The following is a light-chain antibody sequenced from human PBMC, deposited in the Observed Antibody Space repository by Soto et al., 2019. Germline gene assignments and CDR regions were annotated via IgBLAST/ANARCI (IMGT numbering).Light chain of an antibody. J-gene: IGLJ1*01. Sequence: QSVLTQPPSVSAAPGQTVTISCSGSGSNTGNNFVSWYQHFPGTAPKLLIYDNSKRPSGIPDRFSGSKSGTSATLGITGLQTGDEADYYCGTWDNSLSAYVFGAGTKLTVL. CDR2: DNS. CDR3: GTWDNSLSAYV. V-gene: IGLV1-51*01. CDR1: GSNTGNNF.